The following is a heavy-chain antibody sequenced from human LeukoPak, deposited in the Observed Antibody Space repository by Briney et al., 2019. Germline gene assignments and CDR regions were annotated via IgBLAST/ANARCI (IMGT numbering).Heavy chain of an antibody. CDR1: GGSISSSSYY. CDR3: ARLRDYHYYYMDV. J-gene: IGHJ6*03. Sequence: SETLSLTCTVSGGSISSSSYYWGWIRQPPGKGLEWIGSIYYSGSTYYNPSLKSRVTISVDTSKNQFSLKLISVTAAETSVYYCARLRDYHYYYMDVWGKGTTVTISS. CDR2: IYYSGST. V-gene: IGHV4-39*01.